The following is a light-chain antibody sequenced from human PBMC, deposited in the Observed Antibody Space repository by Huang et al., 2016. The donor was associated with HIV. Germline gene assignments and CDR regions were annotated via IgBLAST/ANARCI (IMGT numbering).Light chain of an antibody. CDR3: QQRNNWPPTYT. Sequence: DIVLTQSPASLSLSPGERATLSCRARQRISTYLAWYQQKPGQSPRLLIYDASNRATGTPARFRGSGSETDFTLTINNLEPEDSAVYYCQQRNNWPPTYTFGQGTKLEIK. CDR2: DAS. J-gene: IGKJ2*01. V-gene: IGKV3-11*01. CDR1: QRISTY.